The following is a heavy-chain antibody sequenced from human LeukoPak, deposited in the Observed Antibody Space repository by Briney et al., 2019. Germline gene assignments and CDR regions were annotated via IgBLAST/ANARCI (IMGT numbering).Heavy chain of an antibody. CDR2: IYPGDSDT. CDR3: ARNDSEMATILNFDY. CDR1: GYSFTSYW. J-gene: IGHJ4*02. V-gene: IGHV5-51*01. D-gene: IGHD5-24*01. Sequence: GESLKISCKGSGYSFTSYWIGWVRQMPGKGLEWMGIIYPGDSDTRYSPSFQGQVTISADKSISTAYLQWSSLKASDTAMYYCARNDSEMATILNFDYWGQGTLVTVSS.